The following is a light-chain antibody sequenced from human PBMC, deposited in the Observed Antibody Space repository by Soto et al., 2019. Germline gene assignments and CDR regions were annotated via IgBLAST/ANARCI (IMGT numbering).Light chain of an antibody. J-gene: IGKJ4*01. CDR3: QQYHNWPLT. CDR2: DAS. Sequence: EIVLTQSPATLSVSPGDRATLSCRASQSVRSDLAWLQQKPGQAPRLLIYDASTRATGIPARFSGSVSGTEFTLTISSLQSEDFAIYYCQQYHNWPLTFGGGTKVEIK. V-gene: IGKV3-15*01. CDR1: QSVRSD.